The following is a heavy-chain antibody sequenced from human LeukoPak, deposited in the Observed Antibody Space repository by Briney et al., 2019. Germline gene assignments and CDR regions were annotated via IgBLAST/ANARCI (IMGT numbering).Heavy chain of an antibody. CDR2: IYSGGST. CDR3: AREVWELRGVFDY. Sequence: PGGSLRLSCAASGFTFSSNYMSWVRQAPGKGLEWVSVIYSGGSTYYADSVKGRFTISRDNSKNTLYLQMNSLRAEDTAVYYCAREVWELRGVFDYWGQGTLVTVSS. CDR1: GFTFSSNY. J-gene: IGHJ4*02. V-gene: IGHV3-53*01. D-gene: IGHD1-26*01.